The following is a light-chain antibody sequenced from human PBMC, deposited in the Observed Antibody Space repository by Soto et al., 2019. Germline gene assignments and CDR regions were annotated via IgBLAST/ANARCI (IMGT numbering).Light chain of an antibody. CDR1: QDISNY. CDR3: QQYDNLLALT. V-gene: IGKV1-33*01. J-gene: IGKJ4*01. CDR2: DAS. Sequence: DIQMTQSPSSLSASVGDRVTITCQASQDISNYLNWYQQKPAKAPKLLIYDASNLETGVPSRFSGSGSGTDFTFTISILQPEDIATYYCQQYDNLLALTFGGGTKVDIK.